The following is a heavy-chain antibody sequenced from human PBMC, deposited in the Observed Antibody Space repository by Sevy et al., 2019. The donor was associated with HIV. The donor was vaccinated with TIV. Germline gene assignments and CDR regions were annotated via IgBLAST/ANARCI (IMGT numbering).Heavy chain of an antibody. CDR3: ARFEYGDYVSHFEY. CDR1: GGSINSDSYY. D-gene: IGHD2-21*02. J-gene: IGHJ4*02. Sequence: SETLSLTCTVSGGSINSDSYYWGWIRQPPGKGLEWIGNIYYSGTTYYNPSLKSRVTISIDTSKNKFSLKLSSVTAADTAVYYCARFEYGDYVSHFEYWGQGTLVTVSS. CDR2: IYYSGTT. V-gene: IGHV4-39*01.